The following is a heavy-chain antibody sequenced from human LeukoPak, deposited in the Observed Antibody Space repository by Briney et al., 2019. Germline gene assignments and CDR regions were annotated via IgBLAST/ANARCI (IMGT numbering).Heavy chain of an antibody. CDR1: GFIFSSYN. V-gene: IGHV3-21*06. J-gene: IGHJ4*02. CDR3: ARDSHVGEDFYFDY. CDR2: ISSSSSYI. D-gene: IGHD3-16*01. Sequence: GGSLRLSCAASGFIFSSYNINWVRQAPGKGLEWVSSISSSSSYIYYADSVKGRFTISRDNAKNSLYLQMNSLRAEDTAVYYCARDSHVGEDFYFDYWGQGTLVTVSS.